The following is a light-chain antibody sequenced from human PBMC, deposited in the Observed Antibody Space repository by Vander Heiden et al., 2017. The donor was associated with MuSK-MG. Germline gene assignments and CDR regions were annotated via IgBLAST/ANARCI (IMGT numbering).Light chain of an antibody. CDR2: VNSDGSH. J-gene: IGLJ2*01. CDR1: SGHSSYA. V-gene: IGLV4-69*01. CDR3: QTWDTGTQVV. Sequence: QLVLTQSPSASASLGASVKLTCTLSSGHSSYAIAWHRQQPEKGPRYLMKVNSDGSHIKGDEIPDRFSGSSSGAERYLSISSLQSEDEADYYCQTWDTGTQVVFGGGTKLTVL.